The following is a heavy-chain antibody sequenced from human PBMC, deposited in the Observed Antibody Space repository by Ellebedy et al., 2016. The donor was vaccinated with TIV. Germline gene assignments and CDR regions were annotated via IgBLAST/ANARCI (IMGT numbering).Heavy chain of an antibody. V-gene: IGHV3-49*03. Sequence: GESLKISXIASGFTFGDSGFSWFRQAPGKGLEWVGFIRRHSYDSTPQYGGSVSGRFTISRDDSKSIVFLQMNSLKSEDTAVYYCTRAPEYDFIIDHWGQGSLVTVSS. CDR3: TRAPEYDFIIDH. CDR1: GFTFGDSG. D-gene: IGHD2/OR15-2a*01. J-gene: IGHJ4*02. CDR2: IRRHSYDSTP.